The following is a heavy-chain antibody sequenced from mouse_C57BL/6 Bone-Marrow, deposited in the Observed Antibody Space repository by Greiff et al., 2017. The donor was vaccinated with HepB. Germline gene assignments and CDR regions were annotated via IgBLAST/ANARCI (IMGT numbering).Heavy chain of an antibody. Sequence: EVQRVESGGGLVQPGGSMKLSCAASGFTFSDAWMDWVRQSPEKGLEWVAEIRNKANNHATYYAESVKGRFTISRDDSKSSVYLQMNSLRAEDTGIYYCTRGRRVWFAYWGQGTLVTVSA. V-gene: IGHV6-6*01. CDR3: TRGRRVWFAY. CDR1: GFTFSDAW. CDR2: IRNKANNHAT. J-gene: IGHJ3*01.